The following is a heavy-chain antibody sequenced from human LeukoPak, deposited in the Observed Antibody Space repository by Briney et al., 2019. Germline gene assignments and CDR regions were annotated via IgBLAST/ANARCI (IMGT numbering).Heavy chain of an antibody. Sequence: PGGSLRLTCAASGFTFSSCWMSWVRQAPGKGLEWIANIKQDESEEYYVDSVKGLFTISRDNAKNSLYLQMNRLRAKDTAVYYCARVGGHCSSTSCYPLDYWGQGTLVTVSS. CDR1: GFTFSSCW. CDR2: IKQDESEE. J-gene: IGHJ4*02. V-gene: IGHV3-7*01. CDR3: ARVGGHCSSTSCYPLDY. D-gene: IGHD2-2*01.